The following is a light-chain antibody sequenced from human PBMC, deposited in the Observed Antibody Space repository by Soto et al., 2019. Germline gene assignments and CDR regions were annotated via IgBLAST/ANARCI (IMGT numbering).Light chain of an antibody. CDR1: QSLGYSDGNAY. Sequence: VVMNQSPLSLPVTLGQPASISCRSSQSLGYSDGNAYLNWFHQRPGQYPRRLIYKVSYRDSGVPDRFSGSGSGSDCTLNISSVEAEDVGVYYCMQGTHWRPYTFGQGTKLEIK. CDR3: MQGTHWRPYT. V-gene: IGKV2-30*01. CDR2: KVS. J-gene: IGKJ2*01.